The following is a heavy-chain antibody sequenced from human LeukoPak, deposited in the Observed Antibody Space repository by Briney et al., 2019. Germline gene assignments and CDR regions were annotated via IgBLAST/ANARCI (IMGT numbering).Heavy chain of an antibody. CDR2: INPNNGGT. Sequence: GASVKVSCKASGYTFTDYYIHWVRQAPGQGLEWMGWINPNNGGTNYAQNFQDGVTMTRDTSISTAYMELSGLKSDDTAVYYCARGVTIFGVTISNDFDYWGQGTLVTVSS. CDR3: ARGVTIFGVTISNDFDY. CDR1: GYTFTDYY. D-gene: IGHD3-3*01. J-gene: IGHJ4*02. V-gene: IGHV1-2*02.